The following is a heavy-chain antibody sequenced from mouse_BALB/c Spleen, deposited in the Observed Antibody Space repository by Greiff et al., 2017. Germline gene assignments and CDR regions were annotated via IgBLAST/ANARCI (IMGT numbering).Heavy chain of an antibody. CDR1: GFTFSSYG. Sequence: EVQVVESGGGLVQPGGSLKLSCAASGFTFSSYGMSWVRQTPDKRLELVATINSNGGSTYYPDSVKGRFTISRDNAKNTLYLQMSSLKSEDTAMYYCAREGPYYFDYWGQGTTLTVSS. J-gene: IGHJ2*01. CDR2: INSNGGST. CDR3: AREGPYYFDY. V-gene: IGHV5-6-3*01.